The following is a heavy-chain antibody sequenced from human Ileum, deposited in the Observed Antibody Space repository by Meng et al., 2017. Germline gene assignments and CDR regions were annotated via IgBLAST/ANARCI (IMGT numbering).Heavy chain of an antibody. CDR3: ARLGGGVGYFDY. J-gene: IGHJ4*02. Sequence: SETLSLTCTVSGGSISSYYWSWIRQPPGKGLEWIGYIYYSGSTSYSPSLKSRVTISVDTSKNQFSLNLSSVTAADTAVYYCARLGGGVGYFDYWGQGMLVTVSS. CDR2: IYYSGST. CDR1: GGSISSYY. D-gene: IGHD1-26*01. V-gene: IGHV4-59*01.